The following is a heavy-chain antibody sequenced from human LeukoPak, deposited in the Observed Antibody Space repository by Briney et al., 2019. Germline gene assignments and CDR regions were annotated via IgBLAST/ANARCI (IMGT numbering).Heavy chain of an antibody. Sequence: SVKVSCKASGGTFSSYAISWVRQAPGQGLEWVGGIIPIFGTANYAQKFQGRVTITTDESTSTAYMELSSLRSEDTAVYYCARDPGPANWFDPWGQGTLVTVSS. J-gene: IGHJ5*02. CDR3: ARDPGPANWFDP. V-gene: IGHV1-69*05. CDR1: GGTFSSYA. CDR2: IIPIFGTA.